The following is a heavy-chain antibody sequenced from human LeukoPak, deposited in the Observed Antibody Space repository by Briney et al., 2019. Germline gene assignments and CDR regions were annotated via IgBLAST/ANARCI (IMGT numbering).Heavy chain of an antibody. CDR3: ASSRESGAMIVVVDAFDI. CDR2: IYYSGST. J-gene: IGHJ3*02. CDR1: GGSISSYY. D-gene: IGHD3-22*01. Sequence: PSETLSLTCTVSGGSISSYYWSWIRQPPGKGLEWIGYIYYSGSTNYNPSLKSRVTISVDTSKNQFSLKLSSVTAADTAVYYCASSRESGAMIVVVDAFDIWGQGTMVTVSS. V-gene: IGHV4-59*08.